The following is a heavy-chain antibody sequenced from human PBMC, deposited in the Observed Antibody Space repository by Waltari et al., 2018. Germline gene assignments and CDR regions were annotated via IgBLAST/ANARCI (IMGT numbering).Heavy chain of an antibody. Sequence: SGYSFTSYWIGWVRQMPGKGLEWMGIIYPGDSDTRYSPSFQGQVTISADKSISTAYLQWSSLKASDTAMYYCARQEEYSSSSGNYWGQGTLVTVSS. CDR1: GYSFTSYW. CDR3: ARQEEYSSSSGNY. J-gene: IGHJ4*02. CDR2: IYPGDSDT. V-gene: IGHV5-51*01. D-gene: IGHD6-6*01.